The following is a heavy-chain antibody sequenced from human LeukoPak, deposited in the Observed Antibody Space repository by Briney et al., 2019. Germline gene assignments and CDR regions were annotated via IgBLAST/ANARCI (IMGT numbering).Heavy chain of an antibody. CDR2: INHSGST. D-gene: IGHD1-26*01. V-gene: IGHV4-34*01. Sequence: SETLSLTCAVYGGSFSGYYWSWIRQPPGKGLEWIGEINHSGSTNYNPSLKSRVTISVDTSKNQFSLKLSSVTAADTAVYYCAKSGGYGLIDYWGQGTRVTISS. CDR3: AKSGGYGLIDY. J-gene: IGHJ4*02. CDR1: GGSFSGYY.